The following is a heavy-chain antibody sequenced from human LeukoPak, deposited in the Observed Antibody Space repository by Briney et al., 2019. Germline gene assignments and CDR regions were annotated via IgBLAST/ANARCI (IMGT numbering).Heavy chain of an antibody. CDR1: GYTFTGYY. Sequence: GASVKVSCKAYGYTFTGYYMHWVRQAPGQGLEWMGWINPNSGSTNYAQKFQGRVTMTRDTSISTAYMELSRLRSDDTAVYYCARAAMGGSGSYRVPYWGQGTLVTVSS. D-gene: IGHD3-10*01. V-gene: IGHV1-2*02. CDR3: ARAAMGGSGSYRVPY. CDR2: INPNSGST. J-gene: IGHJ4*02.